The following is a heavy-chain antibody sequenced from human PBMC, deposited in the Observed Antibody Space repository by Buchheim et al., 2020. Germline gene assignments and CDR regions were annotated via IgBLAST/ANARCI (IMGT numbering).Heavy chain of an antibody. CDR1: GYSFTSFW. V-gene: IGHV5-51*03. J-gene: IGHJ4*01. CDR2: IFPGDSDT. D-gene: IGHD2-21*01. CDR3: TRAVYCDLGYFPADF. Sequence: EVQLVQSGAEVKKPGDSLKISCQVSGYSFTSFWIGWVRQMPGRGLEWMGIIFPGDSDTKYSPSFQGQVTISADKSVDTAYLQWGSLKASDTSMYHFTRAVYCDLGYFPADFWSHGTL.